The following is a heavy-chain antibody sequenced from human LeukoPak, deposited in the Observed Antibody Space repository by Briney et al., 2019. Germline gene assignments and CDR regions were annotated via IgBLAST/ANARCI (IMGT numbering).Heavy chain of an antibody. D-gene: IGHD3-22*01. CDR2: IIPIFGTA. J-gene: IGHJ5*02. Sequence: ASVKVSCKASGGTFSSYAISWARQAPGQGLEWMGGIIPIFGTANYAQKFQGRVTITADESTSTAYMELSSLRSEDTAVYYCARGLRYYYDSSGYYYGDNWFDPWGQGTLVTVSS. CDR3: ARGLRYYYDSSGYYYGDNWFDP. CDR1: GGTFSSYA. V-gene: IGHV1-69*13.